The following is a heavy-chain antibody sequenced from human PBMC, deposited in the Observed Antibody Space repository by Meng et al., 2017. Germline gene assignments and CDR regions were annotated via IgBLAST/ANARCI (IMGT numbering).Heavy chain of an antibody. D-gene: IGHD3-22*01. CDR1: VYNVPDYY. J-gene: IGHJ4*02. V-gene: IGHV1-46*01. Sequence: GQGVRSGAEGKNPGASVKVTCKPSVYNVPDYYRHWVRRAPGQGLEGMGIINPSGGSTSYAQKFQGRVTMTRDTSTSTVYMELSSLRSEDTAVYYCARGYYYDSSGYYYVYWGQGTLVTVSS. CDR2: INPSGGST. CDR3: ARGYYYDSSGYYYVY.